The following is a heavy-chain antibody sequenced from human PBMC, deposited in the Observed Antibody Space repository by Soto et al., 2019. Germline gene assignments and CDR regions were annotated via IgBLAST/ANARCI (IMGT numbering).Heavy chain of an antibody. V-gene: IGHV3-74*01. D-gene: IGHD6-25*01. Sequence: PGGSLRLSCVASGFTFSNYWMHWVRQAPGKGLVWASRVSLSGTSRNYADSVKGRFTISRDNAKNTLYLQMNSLRAEDTAVYYCARDIAASGVDFWGQGTLVTVSS. CDR2: VSLSGTSR. CDR1: GFTFSNYW. J-gene: IGHJ4*02. CDR3: ARDIAASGVDF.